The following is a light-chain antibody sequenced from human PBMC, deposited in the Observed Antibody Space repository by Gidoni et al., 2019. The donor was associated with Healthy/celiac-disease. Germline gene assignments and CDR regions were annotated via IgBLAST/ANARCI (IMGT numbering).Light chain of an antibody. CDR1: QSVSSSY. J-gene: IGKJ1*01. CDR3: QQYGSSPRT. V-gene: IGKV3-20*01. Sequence: EIVLTQSPGTLSLSPGERATLSCRASQSVSSSYLAWYQQKPGQAPRLLIYGASSRATGIPDRFSGSGSGTDFTLTISGLEPEDFAVYYCQQYGSSPRTFXQXTKVEIK. CDR2: GAS.